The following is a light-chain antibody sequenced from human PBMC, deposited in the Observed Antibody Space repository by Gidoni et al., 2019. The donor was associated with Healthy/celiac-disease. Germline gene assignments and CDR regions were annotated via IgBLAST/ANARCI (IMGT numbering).Light chain of an antibody. J-gene: IGKJ1*01. CDR3: QQYGSSLWWT. CDR2: GPS. Sequence: ELVLTQSPGTLSLSPGERATLSCRASQSVSSSYLAWYRQKPGQAPGLLIYGPSSRATGIPDRFSGSGSGTDFPLTISRLEPEDFAVYYCQQYGSSLWWTFGQGTKVEIK. CDR1: QSVSSSY. V-gene: IGKV3-20*01.